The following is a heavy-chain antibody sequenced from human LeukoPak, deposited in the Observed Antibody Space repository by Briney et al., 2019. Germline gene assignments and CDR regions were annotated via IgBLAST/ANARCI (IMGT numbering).Heavy chain of an antibody. CDR1: GFSLSTSGMC. CDR2: IDWDDDK. CDR3: ARMGPSNYMDV. J-gene: IGHJ6*03. V-gene: IGHV2-70*20. Sequence: SGPALVKPTQTRTLTCTFSGFSLSTSGMCVSWVRQPPGKALEWLALIDWDDDKYYSTSMKTRLTISQDTSKNQVVLTMTNMDPVDTPTYYCARMGPSNYMDVWGKGTTVTVSS.